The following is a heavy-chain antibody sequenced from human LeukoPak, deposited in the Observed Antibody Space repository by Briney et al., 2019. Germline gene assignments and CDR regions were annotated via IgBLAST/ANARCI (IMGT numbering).Heavy chain of an antibody. CDR3: AKGGGSSWLPSNWFDP. J-gene: IGHJ5*02. D-gene: IGHD6-13*01. Sequence: GGSLRLSCAASGFTFSSYAMSWVRQAPGKGLEWVSALSGSGGSTYYADSVKGRFTISRDNSKNTLYLQMNSLRAEDTAVYYCAKGGGSSWLPSNWFDPWGQGTLVTVSS. CDR2: LSGSGGST. CDR1: GFTFSSYA. V-gene: IGHV3-23*01.